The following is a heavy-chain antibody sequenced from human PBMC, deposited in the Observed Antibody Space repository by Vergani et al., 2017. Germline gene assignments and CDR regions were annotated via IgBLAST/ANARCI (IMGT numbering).Heavy chain of an antibody. J-gene: IGHJ4*02. V-gene: IGHV4-39*07. CDR3: ARLSGIVYDIFSGTQYFFDF. CDR1: GGSISSSSYY. CDR2: IYRTGRT. D-gene: IGHD3-9*01. Sequence: QLQLQESGPGLVKPSETLSLTCTVSGGSISSSSYYWGWIRQPPGKGLEWIGSIYRTGRTHFNPSLKSRVTISVDTSNNHFSLRLNSLTAADTAVYYCARLSGIVYDIFSGTQYFFDFWGQGTLVTVSS.